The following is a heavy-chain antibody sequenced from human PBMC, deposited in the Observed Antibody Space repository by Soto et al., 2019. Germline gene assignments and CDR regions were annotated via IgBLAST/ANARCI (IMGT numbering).Heavy chain of an antibody. V-gene: IGHV3-11*01. D-gene: IGHD6-19*01. J-gene: IGHJ5*02. CDR3: ARDRYSSGWDNWFDP. CDR1: GFTFSDYY. CDR2: ISSSGSTI. Sequence: GGSLRLSCAASGFTFSDYYMSWIRQAPGKGLEWVSYISSSGSTIYYADSVKGRFTISRDNAKNSLYLQMNSLRAEDTAVYYCARDRYSSGWDNWFDPWGQGTLVTVSS.